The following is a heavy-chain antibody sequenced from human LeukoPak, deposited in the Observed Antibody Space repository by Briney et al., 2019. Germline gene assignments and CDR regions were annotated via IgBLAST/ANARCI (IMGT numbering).Heavy chain of an antibody. CDR1: GDSITSYL. CDR2: ISYSGSA. J-gene: IGHJ5*02. CDR3: ARGPYYYDSSGSTYNRFDP. V-gene: IGHV4-59*01. D-gene: IGHD3-22*01. Sequence: SETLSLTCTVSGDSITSYLWSWIRQPPGKGLEWIGYISYSGSANDNPSLKSRVTMSVDTSKNQFSLRLSSVTAADTAVYYCARGPYYYDSSGSTYNRFDPWGQGTLVTVSS.